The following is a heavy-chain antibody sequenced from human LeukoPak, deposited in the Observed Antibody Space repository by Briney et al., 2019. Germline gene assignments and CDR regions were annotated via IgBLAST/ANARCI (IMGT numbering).Heavy chain of an antibody. J-gene: IGHJ3*02. CDR2: INHSGST. Sequence: SETLSLTCAVYGGSFSGYYWSRIRQPPGKGLEWIGEINHSGSTNYNPSLKSRVTISVDTSKNQFSLKLSSVTAADTAVYYCARGTSYDSSGYYAFDIRGQGTMVTVSS. V-gene: IGHV4-34*01. CDR3: ARGTSYDSSGYYAFDI. CDR1: GGSFSGYY. D-gene: IGHD3-22*01.